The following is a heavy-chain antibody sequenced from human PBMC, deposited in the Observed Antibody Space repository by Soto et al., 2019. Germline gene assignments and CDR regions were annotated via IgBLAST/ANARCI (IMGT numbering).Heavy chain of an antibody. CDR3: AIGGYYYYYGMDV. D-gene: IGHD3-16*01. V-gene: IGHV5-10-1*01. CDR2: IDPSDSYT. J-gene: IGHJ6*02. Sequence: GESLKISCKGSGYSFTSYWISWVRQMPGKGLEWMGRIDPSDSYTNYSPSFQGHVTFSADKSISTAYLQWSSLKASDTAMYYCAIGGYYYYYGMDVWGQGTTGTVS. CDR1: GYSFTSYW.